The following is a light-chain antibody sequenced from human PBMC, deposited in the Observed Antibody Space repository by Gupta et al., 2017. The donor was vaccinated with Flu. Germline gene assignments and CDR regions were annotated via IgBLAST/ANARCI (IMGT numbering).Light chain of an antibody. V-gene: IGLV2-14*01. Sequence: SITISCTGISSDVGGYNFVSWYQEHPAKAPKLMFYEVSNRPAGVSNRFSGSKAGNTAFLTISVLQAEDEAYYYCSSYTSSNTLVFGGGTKLTVL. CDR2: EVS. J-gene: IGLJ3*02. CDR3: SSYTSSNTLV. CDR1: SSDVGGYNF.